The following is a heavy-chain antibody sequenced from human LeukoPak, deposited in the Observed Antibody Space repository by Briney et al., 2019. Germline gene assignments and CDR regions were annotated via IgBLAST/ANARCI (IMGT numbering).Heavy chain of an antibody. CDR3: ARDQGAVAGIDP. J-gene: IGHJ5*02. CDR1: GFTFSSYA. CDR2: IYYSGTT. Sequence: SGGSLRLSCAASGFTFSSYAMSWVRQAPGKGLEWIGSIYYSGTTYYNPSLESRVTISIDTSKNQFSVKLTSVTAADTAVYYCARDQGAVAGIDPWGQGTLVTVSS. V-gene: IGHV4-39*07. D-gene: IGHD6-19*01.